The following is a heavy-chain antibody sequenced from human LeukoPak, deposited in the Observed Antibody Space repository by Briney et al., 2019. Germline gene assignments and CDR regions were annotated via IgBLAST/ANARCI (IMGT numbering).Heavy chain of an antibody. Sequence: ASVKVSCKASGYTFTVYYMHWVRQAPGQGLERMGWINPNSGGTNYAQKFQGRVTMTRDTSISTAYMELSRLRSDDTAVYYCARFLVVAATPSYYYYGMDVWGQGTTVTVSS. CDR1: GYTFTVYY. CDR3: ARFLVVAATPSYYYYGMDV. V-gene: IGHV1-2*02. D-gene: IGHD2-15*01. J-gene: IGHJ6*02. CDR2: INPNSGGT.